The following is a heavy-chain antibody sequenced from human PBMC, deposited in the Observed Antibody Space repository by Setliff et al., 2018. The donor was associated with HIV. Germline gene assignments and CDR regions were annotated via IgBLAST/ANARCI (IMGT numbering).Heavy chain of an antibody. D-gene: IGHD1-7*01. CDR1: GGSITSGTYY. CDR2: NYYSGST. J-gene: IGHJ5*02. Sequence: PSETLSLTCTVSGGSITSGTYYWNWLRQHPGKGLEWIGYNYYSGSTYYNPSLKSRITISRDTSKNQFSLKMNSVTAADTAVYYCVRDRYWNWGGWFDPWGQGALVTVSS. V-gene: IGHV4-31*03. CDR3: VRDRYWNWGGWFDP.